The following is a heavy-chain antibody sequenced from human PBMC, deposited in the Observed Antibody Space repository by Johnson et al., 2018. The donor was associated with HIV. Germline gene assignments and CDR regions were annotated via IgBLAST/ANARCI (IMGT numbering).Heavy chain of an antibody. D-gene: IGHD6-19*01. CDR3: ARGEQWSLLGAFDI. V-gene: IGHV3-53*01. CDR2: IYSGDST. Sequence: VQLVESGGGLIQPGGSLRLSCAASGITVSSNYMSWVRQAPGKGLEWVSVIYSGDSTNYADSVTGRFTISRDNSKNTLYLQMNSLRAEDTAVYYCARGEQWSLLGAFDIWGQGTMVTVSS. J-gene: IGHJ3*02. CDR1: GITVSSNY.